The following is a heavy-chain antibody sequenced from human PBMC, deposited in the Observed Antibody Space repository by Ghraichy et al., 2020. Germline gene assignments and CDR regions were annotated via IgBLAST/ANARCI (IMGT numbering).Heavy chain of an antibody. CDR3: AKDTSFSSPTYGMDV. CDR2: IHWNSAVV. J-gene: IGHJ6*02. Sequence: GGSLRLSCATSRVNFGENFVMYWVRQRPGKGLEWVSGIHWNSAVVGYGDSVRGRFKVARNNFGNTLFLQMDSLRVEDTALYFCAKDTSFSSPTYGMDVWGQGTTVTVSS. CDR1: RVNFGENFV. D-gene: IGHD3-16*02. V-gene: IGHV3-9*01.